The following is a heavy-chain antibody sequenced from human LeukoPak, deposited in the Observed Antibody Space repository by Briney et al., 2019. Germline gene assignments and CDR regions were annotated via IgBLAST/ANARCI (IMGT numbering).Heavy chain of an antibody. V-gene: IGHV3-23*01. CDR3: AKGSAYYDFYYMLV. CDR1: GFRFSGYA. Sequence: AGGSLRLSCAGSGFRFSGYAMSWVRQAPGKGLDWVSTISGSGDTTYYADSVKGRSAISRDNAKNTLDLQMNSLTAEDRAVYYCAKGSAYYDFYYMLVCGKGTTVTVPS. CDR2: ISGSGDTT. J-gene: IGHJ6*03.